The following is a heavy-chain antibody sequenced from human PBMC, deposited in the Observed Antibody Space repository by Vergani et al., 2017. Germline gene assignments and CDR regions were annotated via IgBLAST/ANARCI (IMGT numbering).Heavy chain of an antibody. V-gene: IGHV3-33*01. J-gene: IGHJ4*02. D-gene: IGHD6-19*01. CDR2: IWYDGSNK. Sequence: QVQLVESGGGVVQPGRSLRLSCAASGFTFSSYGMHWVRQAPGKGLEWVAVIWYDGSNKYYADSVKGRFTISRDNSKNTLYLQMNSLRAEDTAVYYCARDEVAVAGYFDYWGQGTLVTVSS. CDR3: ARDEVAVAGYFDY. CDR1: GFTFSSYG.